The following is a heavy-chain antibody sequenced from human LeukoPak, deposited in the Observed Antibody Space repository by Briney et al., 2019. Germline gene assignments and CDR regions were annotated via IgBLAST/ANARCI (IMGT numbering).Heavy chain of an antibody. CDR1: GVSISSGSYY. Sequence: PSETLSLTCTASGVSISSGSYYWGWIRQPPGKGLEWIGSIYYSGSAYYNPSLRSRVTLSMDTSKNQFSLRVISVTAADTALYYCARLIPPTWWSVAGSRGQHDYWGQGTLVTVS. D-gene: IGHD6-19*01. CDR2: IYYSGSA. CDR3: ARLIPPTWWSVAGSRGQHDY. V-gene: IGHV4-39*01. J-gene: IGHJ4*02.